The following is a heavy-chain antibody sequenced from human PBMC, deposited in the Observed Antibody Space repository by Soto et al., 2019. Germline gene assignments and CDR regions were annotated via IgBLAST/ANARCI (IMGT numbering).Heavy chain of an antibody. CDR2: IKQDGSEK. D-gene: IGHD2-8*01. V-gene: IGHV3-7*01. Sequence: EVQLVESGGGLVQPGGSLRLSCAASGFTFSSYWMSWVRQAPGKGLEWVANIKQDGSEKYYVDSVKGRFTISRDNAKNSLYLQMNSLRAEDTAVYYCARDQREGKRYCTNGVRCAFDIWGQGTMVTVSS. CDR3: ARDQREGKRYCTNGVRCAFDI. CDR1: GFTFSSYW. J-gene: IGHJ3*02.